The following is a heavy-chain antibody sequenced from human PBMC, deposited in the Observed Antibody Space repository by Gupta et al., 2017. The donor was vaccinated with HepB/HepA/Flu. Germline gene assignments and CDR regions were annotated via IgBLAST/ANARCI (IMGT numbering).Heavy chain of an antibody. Sequence: QVQLVQSGAEVKKPGASVKVSCKASGYTFNVYYLHWVRQATGHGLEWLGWIYPNSGDTNYAQEFQGRVTMTRDTSISTAYMDLITLRSDDTAVYYCARVGIGSGWYNGLSGNFDYWGQGTLVTVSS. V-gene: IGHV1-2*02. CDR2: IYPNSGDT. CDR3: ARVGIGSGWYNGLSGNFDY. CDR1: GYTFNVYY. D-gene: IGHD6-19*01. J-gene: IGHJ4*02.